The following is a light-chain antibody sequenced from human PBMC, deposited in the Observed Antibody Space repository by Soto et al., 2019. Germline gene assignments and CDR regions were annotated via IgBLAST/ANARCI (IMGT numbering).Light chain of an antibody. J-gene: IGKJ1*01. Sequence: DIQMTQSPSSLSASVGDRVTITCRASQSISSYLTWYQQKPGKAPKLLIYATSTLQSGVPSRFSGSGSGTDFTLTISRLQPEDFAIYYCQQSYSTLWTFGQGTKVEIK. CDR2: ATS. CDR1: QSISSY. V-gene: IGKV1-39*01. CDR3: QQSYSTLWT.